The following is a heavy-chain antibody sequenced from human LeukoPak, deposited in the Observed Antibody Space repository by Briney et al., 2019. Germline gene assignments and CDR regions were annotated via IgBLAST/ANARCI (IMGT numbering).Heavy chain of an antibody. CDR3: ARDGHTDFWSGYYTH. Sequence: GGSLRLSCAASGFTFSSYSMNWVRQAPGKGLEWVSYISSSSSTIYYADSVKGRFTISRDNAKNSLYLQMNSLRAEDTAVYYCARDGHTDFWSGYYTHWGQGTMVTVSS. V-gene: IGHV3-48*01. J-gene: IGHJ3*01. CDR1: GFTFSSYS. CDR2: ISSSSSTI. D-gene: IGHD3-3*01.